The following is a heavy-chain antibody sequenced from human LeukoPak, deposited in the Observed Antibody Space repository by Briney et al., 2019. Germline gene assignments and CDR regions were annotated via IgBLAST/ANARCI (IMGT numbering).Heavy chain of an antibody. Sequence: GGSLRLSCAASGFMFSIYGMHWVRQAPGKGLEWVAVIWPDGSIQYYADSMKGRFTISRDNSKNTLYLQLNGLRADDSAVYYCARHNNDWGWDYWGQGAQVTVSS. D-gene: IGHD2-8*02. CDR1: GFMFSIYG. J-gene: IGHJ4*02. CDR2: IWPDGSIQ. V-gene: IGHV3-33*01. CDR3: ARHNNDWGWDY.